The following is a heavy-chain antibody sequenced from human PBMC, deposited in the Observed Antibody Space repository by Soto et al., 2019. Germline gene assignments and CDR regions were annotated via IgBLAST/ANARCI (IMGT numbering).Heavy chain of an antibody. CDR3: ARDKITGLCDY. Sequence: QVQLQQWGAGLLKPSETLSLTCAVYGGSFSGYYWTWIRQPPGTGLEWIGEINHSGSTNYNPSLKSRVTISVHTSKNQSSLTLTSVTAADTAVYYCARDKITGLCDYWGQGTLVIVSS. V-gene: IGHV4-34*01. D-gene: IGHD2-8*02. CDR2: INHSGST. J-gene: IGHJ4*02. CDR1: GGSFSGYY.